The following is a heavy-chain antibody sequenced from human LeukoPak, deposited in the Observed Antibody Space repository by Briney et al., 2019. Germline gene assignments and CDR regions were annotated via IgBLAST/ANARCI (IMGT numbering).Heavy chain of an antibody. D-gene: IGHD2-2*01. V-gene: IGHV1-18*01. CDR2: ISAYNGNT. CDR1: GYTFTSYG. Sequence: ASVKVSCKASGYTFTSYGISWVRQAPGQGLEWMGWISAYNGNTNYAQKLQGRVTMTTDTSTSTAYMELRSLRSDDTAVYYCARDRCSSTSCYGSFDPWGQGTLVTVSS. J-gene: IGHJ5*02. CDR3: ARDRCSSTSCYGSFDP.